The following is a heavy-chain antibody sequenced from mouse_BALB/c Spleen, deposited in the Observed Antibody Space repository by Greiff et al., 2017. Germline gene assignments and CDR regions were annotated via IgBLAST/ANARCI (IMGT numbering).Heavy chain of an antibody. CDR3: ARHGEYGNYGGWLAY. V-gene: IGHV5-6-2*01. Sequence: EVMLVESGGGLVKLGGSLKLSCAASGFTFSSYYMSWVRQTPEKRLELVAAINSNGGSTYYPDTVKGRFTISRDNAKNTLYLQMSSLKSEDTALYYCARHGEYGNYGGWLAYWGQGTLVTVSA. J-gene: IGHJ3*01. CDR1: GFTFSSYY. CDR2: INSNGGST. D-gene: IGHD2-10*02.